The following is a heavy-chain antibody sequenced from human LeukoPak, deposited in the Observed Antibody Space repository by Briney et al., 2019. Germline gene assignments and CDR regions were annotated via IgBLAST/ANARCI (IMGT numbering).Heavy chain of an antibody. D-gene: IGHD5-18*01. J-gene: IGHJ4*02. CDR1: GFTFSRNW. Sequence: GGSLRLSCAASGFTFSRNWMHWVRQAPGKGLEWVSAISGSGGSTYYADSVKGRFAISRDNSKNTLYLQMNSLRAEDTAVYYCAKVGLYSYAYWGQGTLVTVSS. CDR3: AKVGLYSYAY. CDR2: ISGSGGST. V-gene: IGHV3-23*01.